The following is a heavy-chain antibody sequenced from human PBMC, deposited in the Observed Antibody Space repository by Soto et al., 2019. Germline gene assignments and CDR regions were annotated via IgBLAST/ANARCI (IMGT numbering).Heavy chain of an antibody. V-gene: IGHV4-31*03. CDR1: GGSISSGGYY. CDR3: ARGGGSSSSAVLYWFDP. CDR2: IYYSGST. D-gene: IGHD6-6*01. Sequence: SETLSLTCTVSGGSISSGGYYWSWIRQHPGKGLEWIGYIYYSGSTYYNPSLKSRVTISVDTSKNQFSLKLSSVTAADTAVYYCARGGGSSSSAVLYWFDPWGQGTLVTVSS. J-gene: IGHJ5*02.